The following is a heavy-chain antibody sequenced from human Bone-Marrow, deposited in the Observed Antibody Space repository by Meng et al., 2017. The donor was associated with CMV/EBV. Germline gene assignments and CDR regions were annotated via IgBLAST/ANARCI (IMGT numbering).Heavy chain of an antibody. D-gene: IGHD3-22*01. J-gene: IGHJ4*02. CDR2: IYSSGST. V-gene: IGHV4-59*13. Sequence: SETLSLTCTVSGGSISGYYWSWIRQPPGKGLEWIGYIYSSGSTISHPSLKSRVTMSVDTSKNQFSLRLSSVTAADTAVYYCARSPLISYYDSSGYYYGTLDYWGQGTLVTVSS. CDR1: GGSISGYY. CDR3: ARSPLISYYDSSGYYYGTLDY.